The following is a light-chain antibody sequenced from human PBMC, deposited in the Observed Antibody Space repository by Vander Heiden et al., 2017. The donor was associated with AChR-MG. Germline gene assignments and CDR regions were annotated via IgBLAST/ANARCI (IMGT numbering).Light chain of an antibody. CDR2: GKN. CDR1: SLRSYY. Sequence: SSELTQDPAVSVALGQTVRITCQGDSLRSYYASWYQQKPGQAPVLVIYGKNNRPSGIPDRFSGSSSGNTASLTITGAQAEDEADYYCNSRDNSGNHLDWVFGGGTKLTVL. V-gene: IGLV3-19*01. CDR3: NSRDNSGNHLDWV. J-gene: IGLJ3*02.